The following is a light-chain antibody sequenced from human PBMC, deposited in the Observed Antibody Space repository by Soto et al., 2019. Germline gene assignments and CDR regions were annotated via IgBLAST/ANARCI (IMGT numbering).Light chain of an antibody. CDR3: QQYGSSLFT. Sequence: DIVLTQSPDTLSLSPGERATLSCWASQSISSNYLAWYQQKPGQAPRLLIYGASSRASGIPDRFRGSGSGTDFTLTISRLEPDDFAVYYCQQYGSSLFTFGPGTKVDIK. V-gene: IGKV3-20*01. J-gene: IGKJ3*01. CDR2: GAS. CDR1: QSISSNY.